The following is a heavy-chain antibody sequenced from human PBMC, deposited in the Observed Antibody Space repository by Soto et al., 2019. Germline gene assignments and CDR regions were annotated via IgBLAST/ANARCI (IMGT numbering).Heavy chain of an antibody. V-gene: IGHV3-30-3*01. J-gene: IGHJ6*02. D-gene: IGHD6-19*01. CDR1: GFTFSSYA. CDR3: ARDQWLAVAGTIYYYGMDV. Sequence: QVQLVESGGGVVQPGRSLRLSCAASGFTFSSYAMHWVRQAPGKGLEWVAVISYDGSNKYYADSVKGRFTISRDNSKNTLYLQMNSLRAEDTAVYYCARDQWLAVAGTIYYYGMDVWGQGTTVTVSS. CDR2: ISYDGSNK.